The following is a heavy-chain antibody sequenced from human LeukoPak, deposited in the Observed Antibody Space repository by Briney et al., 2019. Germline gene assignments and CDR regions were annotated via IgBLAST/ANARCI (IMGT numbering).Heavy chain of an antibody. Sequence: GGSLRLSCTASGFTFGDYAMSWFRQAPGKGLEWVGFIRSKAYGGTTEYAASVKGRFTISRDDSKSIAYLQMNSLKTEDTAVYYCTREYVMWELRQPNFDYWGQGTLVTVSS. V-gene: IGHV3-49*03. D-gene: IGHD1-26*01. CDR2: IRSKAYGGTT. CDR3: TREYVMWELRQPNFDY. CDR1: GFTFGDYA. J-gene: IGHJ4*02.